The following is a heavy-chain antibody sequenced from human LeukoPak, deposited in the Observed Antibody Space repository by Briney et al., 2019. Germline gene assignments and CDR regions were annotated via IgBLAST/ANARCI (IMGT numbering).Heavy chain of an antibody. V-gene: IGHV4-38-2*02. J-gene: IGHJ4*02. CDR2: IHHSGIT. Sequence: SQTLSLTCTVSVYSISSGYYWGWIRQPPGKGLEWIGSIHHSGITYYNPSLKSRVTISVDTSKKQFSLKLSSVTAADTAVYYCARGVDYYGVWGQGTLVTVSS. CDR1: VYSISSGYY. CDR3: ARGVDYYGV. D-gene: IGHD3-10*01.